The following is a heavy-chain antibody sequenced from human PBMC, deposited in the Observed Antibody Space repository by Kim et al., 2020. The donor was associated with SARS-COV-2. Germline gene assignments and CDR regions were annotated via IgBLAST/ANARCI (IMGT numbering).Heavy chain of an antibody. CDR1: GFTFSSYS. CDR3: ARDVEALWSPLPPPFDDI. CDR2: ISSSSSTI. V-gene: IGHV3-48*02. D-gene: IGHD3-3*01. J-gene: IGHJ3*02. Sequence: GGSLRLSCAASGFTFSSYSMNWVRQAPGKGLEWVSYISSSSSTIYYADSVKGRFTISRDNAKNSLYLQMNSLRDEDTAVYYCARDVEALWSPLPPPFDDIWGQGTMVTVSS.